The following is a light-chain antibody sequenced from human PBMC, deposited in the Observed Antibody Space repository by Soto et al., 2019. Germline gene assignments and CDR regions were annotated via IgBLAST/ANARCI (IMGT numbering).Light chain of an antibody. CDR2: GAY. V-gene: IGKV1-12*01. Sequence: DIQMTQSPSSVSASVGDRVTITCRASQGISNWLAWYQQQPGRAPHLLIYGAYTLQTGVPSRFSGGGSGTHFSLIISRLQPEDFATYYCQQTNTFFPLTFGGGTRVEIK. CDR3: QQTNTFFPLT. J-gene: IGKJ4*01. CDR1: QGISNW.